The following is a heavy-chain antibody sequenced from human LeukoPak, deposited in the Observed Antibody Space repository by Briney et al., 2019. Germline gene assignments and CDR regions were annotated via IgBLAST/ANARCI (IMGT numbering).Heavy chain of an antibody. CDR3: ARDGELLDYYYGMDV. CDR1: GFTFSSYS. Sequence: GGSLRLSCAASGFTFSSYSMNWVRQAPGKGLEWVSSISSSSSYIYYADSVKGRFTISRDNAKNSLYLQMNSLRVEDTAVYYCARDGELLDYYYGMDVWGQGTTVTVSS. V-gene: IGHV3-21*01. D-gene: IGHD1-7*01. J-gene: IGHJ6*02. CDR2: ISSSSSYI.